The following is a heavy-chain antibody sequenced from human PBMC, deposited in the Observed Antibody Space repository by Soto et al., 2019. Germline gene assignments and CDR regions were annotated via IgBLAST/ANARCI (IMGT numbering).Heavy chain of an antibody. CDR3: ARELQGLYYFDY. Sequence: QVQVVQSGAEVKKPGASVRVSCKASEYTFTSYVMHWMRQAPGQSLEWMGWINAGNGNTKYSQKFQDRVTITRDTSASTAYMELSSLRSEDTAVYYCARELQGLYYFDYWGQGTLVTVSS. CDR1: EYTFTSYV. J-gene: IGHJ4*02. CDR2: INAGNGNT. D-gene: IGHD4-4*01. V-gene: IGHV1-3*01.